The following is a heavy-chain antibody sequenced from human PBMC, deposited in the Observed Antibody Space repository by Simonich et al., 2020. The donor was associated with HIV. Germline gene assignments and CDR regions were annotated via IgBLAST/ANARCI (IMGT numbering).Heavy chain of an antibody. CDR3: ARLQWGYHSGWYGFDQ. V-gene: IGHV4-34*02. Sequence: QVQLQQWGAGLLKPSETLSLTCAVYGGSFSGYYWSWIRRPSGTGLEWIGEIKHSGSTNTNPSLKSRDTISGDPYKNQFSLKLTSVTAADTAVYYCARLQWGYHSGWYGFDQWGQGTLVTVSS. CDR1: GGSFSGYY. J-gene: IGHJ4*02. D-gene: IGHD6-19*01. CDR2: IKHSGST.